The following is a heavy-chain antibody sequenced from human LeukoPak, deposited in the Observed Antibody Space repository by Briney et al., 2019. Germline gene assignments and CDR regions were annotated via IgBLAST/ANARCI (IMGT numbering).Heavy chain of an antibody. Sequence: GGSLRLSCAASGFTVSSNYMSWVRQAPGKGLEWVSVIYSGGSTYYAASVKGRFTISRDNSKNTLYLQMNSLRAEDTAVYYCARDPGPYGELSSAFDYWGQGTLVTVSS. CDR2: IYSGGST. J-gene: IGHJ4*02. V-gene: IGHV3-53*01. D-gene: IGHD4-17*01. CDR3: ARDPGPYGELSSAFDY. CDR1: GFTVSSNY.